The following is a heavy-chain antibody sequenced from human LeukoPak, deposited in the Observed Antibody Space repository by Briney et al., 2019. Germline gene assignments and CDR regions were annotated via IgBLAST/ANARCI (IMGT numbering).Heavy chain of an antibody. Sequence: ASMKVSCKASGYSFTGYYIHWVRQAPGQGLEWMGWINPDGDVTKSAQKFQGRVTMTTDKSINTVFMELSGLTSDDTALYYCARGPNHYYYMDFWGRGTTVSVSS. CDR2: INPDGDVT. CDR3: ARGPNHYYYMDF. J-gene: IGHJ6*03. CDR1: GYSFTGYY. V-gene: IGHV1-2*02. D-gene: IGHD2-8*01.